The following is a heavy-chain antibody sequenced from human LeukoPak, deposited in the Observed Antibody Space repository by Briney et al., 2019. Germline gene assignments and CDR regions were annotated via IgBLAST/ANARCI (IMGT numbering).Heavy chain of an antibody. J-gene: IGHJ4*02. D-gene: IGHD7-27*01. CDR1: GGSISSFY. CDR2: FHDSGST. Sequence: PSETLSLTCTVSGGSISSFYWSWIRQPPGKGLEWIGHFHDSGSTKYNPSLKSRVAISVGTSKNQFSLKVNSVTAADTAVYYCTGGDSSARLGIGFDYWGEGTLVTVSS. CDR3: TGGDSSARLGIGFDY. V-gene: IGHV4-59*01.